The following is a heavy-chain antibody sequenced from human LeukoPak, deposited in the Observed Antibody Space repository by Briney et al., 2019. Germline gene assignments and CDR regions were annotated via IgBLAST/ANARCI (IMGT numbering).Heavy chain of an antibody. CDR3: ARAWYYYDSSGYYQIDY. CDR2: INPNSGGT. D-gene: IGHD3-22*01. V-gene: IGHV1-2*06. CDR1: GYTFTGYY. J-gene: IGHJ4*02. Sequence: GASVKVSCKASGYTFTGYYMHWVRQAPGQGLEWMGRINPNSGGTNYAQKFQGRVTMTRDTSISTAYMELSRLRSDDTAVYYCARAWYYYDSSGYYQIDYWGRGTLVTVSS.